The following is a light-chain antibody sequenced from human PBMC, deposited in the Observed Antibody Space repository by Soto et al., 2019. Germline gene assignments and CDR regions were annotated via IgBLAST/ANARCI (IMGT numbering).Light chain of an antibody. CDR1: SSDVGAYNS. J-gene: IGLJ2*01. CDR2: EVT. CDR3: TSYTGSNHLDVV. Sequence: QSALTQPPSASGSPGQSVTISCTGTSSDVGAYNSVSWYQQHPGKAPKRMIFEVTKRPSGVPDRFSGSKSGNTASLTVSGLQAEDEADYYCTSYTGSNHLDVVFGGGTKLTVL. V-gene: IGLV2-8*01.